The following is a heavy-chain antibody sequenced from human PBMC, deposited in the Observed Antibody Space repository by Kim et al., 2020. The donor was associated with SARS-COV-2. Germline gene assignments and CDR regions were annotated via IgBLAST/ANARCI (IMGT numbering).Heavy chain of an antibody. J-gene: IGHJ6*02. V-gene: IGHV3-21*01. Sequence: GGSLRLSCAASGFSFSTYSMNWVRQAPGKGLEWVSSISSSNTYIDYADSVKGRFTISRDNAKNSLYLQMNSLRADDTAVYYCARQNYYGSGSSYLNYYYGGLDVWGQGTTVTVSS. CDR1: GFSFSTYS. CDR3: ARQNYYGSGSSYLNYYYGGLDV. CDR2: ISSSNTYI. D-gene: IGHD3-10*01.